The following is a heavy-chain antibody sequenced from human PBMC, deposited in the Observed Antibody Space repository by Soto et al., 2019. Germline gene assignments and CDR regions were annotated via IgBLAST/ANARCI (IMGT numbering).Heavy chain of an antibody. CDR1: GDTFSSYT. CDR3: ARGKEAFNYVFEY. Sequence: QVQLVQSGAEVKKPGSSVKVSCKASGDTFSSYTISWVRQAPGQGLEWMGRIIPIHTIANYAQKFQGRVTITADRSTNTAYMELNSLRSEDTAVYYCARGKEAFNYVFEYWGQGTLVTVSS. D-gene: IGHD3-16*01. V-gene: IGHV1-69*02. J-gene: IGHJ4*02. CDR2: IIPIHTIA.